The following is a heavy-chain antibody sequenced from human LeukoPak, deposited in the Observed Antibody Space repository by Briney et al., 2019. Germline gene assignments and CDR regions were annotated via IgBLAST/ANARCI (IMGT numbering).Heavy chain of an antibody. CDR2: IIPILGIA. Sequence: GASVKVSCKASGGTFSSCTISWVRQAPGQGLEWMGRIIPILGIANYAQKFQGRVTITADKSTSTAYMELSGLRSEDTAVYYCARWSLGSSGTNWFDPWGQGTLVTVSS. J-gene: IGHJ5*02. CDR3: ARWSLGSSGTNWFDP. V-gene: IGHV1-69*02. CDR1: GGTFSSCT. D-gene: IGHD6-19*01.